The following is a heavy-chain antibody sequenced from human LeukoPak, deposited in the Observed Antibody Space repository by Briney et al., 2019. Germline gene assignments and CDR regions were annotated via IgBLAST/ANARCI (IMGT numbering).Heavy chain of an antibody. CDR1: GFTFSSYA. CDR2: ISGSGGRT. CDR3: AKDRSSSLIAVVIKH. V-gene: IGHV3-23*01. D-gene: IGHD3-22*01. Sequence: GGSLRLSCAASGFTFSSYAMSWVRQAPGKGLEWVSAISGSGGRTDYADSVKGRFTISKDFSKNTLFLQMNNLRAEDTAVYYCAKDRSSSLIAVVIKHWGQGTLVTVSS. J-gene: IGHJ4*02.